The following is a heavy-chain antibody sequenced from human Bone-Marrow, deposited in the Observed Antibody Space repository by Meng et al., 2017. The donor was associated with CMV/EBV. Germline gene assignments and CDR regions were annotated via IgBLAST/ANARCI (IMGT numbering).Heavy chain of an antibody. CDR1: GYTFIGYY. Sequence: ASVKVTCQASGYTFIGYYMHWVRQVPGQGLEWMGWINPNSGGTNYAQKFQGRVTLTRDTSISTAYMELSRLRSDDKAVDYCARDYDVGDSGSPGVDYWGQGTLVTVSS. V-gene: IGHV1-2*02. J-gene: IGHJ4*02. CDR2: INPNSGGT. D-gene: IGHD1-26*01. CDR3: ARDYDVGDSGSPGVDY.